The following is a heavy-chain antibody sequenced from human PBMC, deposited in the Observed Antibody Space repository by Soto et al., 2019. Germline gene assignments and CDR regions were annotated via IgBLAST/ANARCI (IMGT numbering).Heavy chain of an antibody. CDR3: ARGYYYGSGSYYNPDAFDI. Sequence: GASVKVSCKASGYTFTSYGISWVRQAPGQGLEWMGWISAYNGNTNYAQKLQGRVTMTTDTSTSTAYMELRSLRSDDTAVYYCARGYYYGSGSYYNPDAFDIWGQGTMVTVSS. D-gene: IGHD3-10*01. CDR1: GYTFTSYG. J-gene: IGHJ3*02. CDR2: ISAYNGNT. V-gene: IGHV1-18*04.